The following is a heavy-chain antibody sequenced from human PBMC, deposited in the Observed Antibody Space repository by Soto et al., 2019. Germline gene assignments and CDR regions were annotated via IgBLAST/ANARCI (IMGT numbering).Heavy chain of an antibody. D-gene: IGHD5-18*01. CDR2: ISWNSGNI. Sequence: GGSLRLSCAASGFTFHNYAMHWVRQAPGKGLEWVAGISWNSGNIDFGDSVKGRFTISRDNAKNSLYLQMNSLRAEDTAVYYCARDQPGYSYGYGLGYWGQGTLVTVSS. V-gene: IGHV3-9*01. J-gene: IGHJ4*02. CDR1: GFTFHNYA. CDR3: ARDQPGYSYGYGLGY.